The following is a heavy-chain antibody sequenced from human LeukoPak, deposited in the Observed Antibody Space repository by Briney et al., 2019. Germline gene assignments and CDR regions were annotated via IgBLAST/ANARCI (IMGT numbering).Heavy chain of an antibody. Sequence: GGSLRLSCAASGFTFSRNGMAWVRQAPGKGLEWVSSISVSGTYIYYSDSVKGRFTISRDNAENSLYLEMKSLRAEDTAAYFCARDRDYGTFDYWGQRTLVTVSS. D-gene: IGHD4-17*01. CDR2: ISVSGTYI. V-gene: IGHV3-21*01. J-gene: IGHJ4*02. CDR1: GFTFSRNG. CDR3: ARDRDYGTFDY.